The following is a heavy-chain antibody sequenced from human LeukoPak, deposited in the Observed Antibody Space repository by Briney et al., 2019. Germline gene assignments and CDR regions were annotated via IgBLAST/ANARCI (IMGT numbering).Heavy chain of an antibody. J-gene: IGHJ4*02. D-gene: IGHD6-19*01. Sequence: ASVKVSCKASGYTFTSYYMHWVRQAPGQGLEWMGIIDPSGGSTSYAQKFQGRVTMTRDTSTSTVYMELSSLRSEDTAVYYCARDLIRRGSGWYEEFDYWGQGTLVTVSS. CDR2: IDPSGGST. CDR1: GYTFTSYY. V-gene: IGHV1-46*01. CDR3: ARDLIRRGSGWYEEFDY.